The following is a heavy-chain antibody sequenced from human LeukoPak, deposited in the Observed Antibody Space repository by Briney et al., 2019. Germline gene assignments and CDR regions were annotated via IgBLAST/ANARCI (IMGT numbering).Heavy chain of an antibody. V-gene: IGHV3-49*04. J-gene: IGHJ4*02. CDR2: IRSKAYGGTT. D-gene: IGHD4-17*01. Sequence: GGSLRLSCTASGFTFGDYAMGWVRQAPGKGLEWVGFIRSKAYGGTTEYAASVKGRFTISRDDSKSIAYLQMNSLKTEDTAVYYCTRASYGDYGFDYWGQGTLVTVSS. CDR1: GFTFGDYA. CDR3: TRASYGDYGFDY.